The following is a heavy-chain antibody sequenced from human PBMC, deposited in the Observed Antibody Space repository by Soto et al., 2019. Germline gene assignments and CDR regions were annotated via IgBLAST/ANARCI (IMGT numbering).Heavy chain of an antibody. V-gene: IGHV4-34*01. CDR3: ARGRRSSSSYRFDY. Sequence: SETLSLTCAVYGGSFSGYYWSWIRQPPGKGLEWIGEINHSGSTNYNPSLKSRVTISVDTSKNQFSLKLSSVTAADTAVYYCARGRRSSSSYRFDYWGQGTLVTVSS. CDR2: INHSGST. J-gene: IGHJ4*02. CDR1: GGSFSGYY. D-gene: IGHD6-6*01.